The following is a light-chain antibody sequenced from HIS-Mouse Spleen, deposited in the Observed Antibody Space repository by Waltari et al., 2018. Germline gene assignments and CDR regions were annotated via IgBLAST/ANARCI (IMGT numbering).Light chain of an antibody. CDR3: QQYGSSXLT. J-gene: IGKJ4*01. CDR1: QSVSSSY. V-gene: IGKV3-20*01. CDR2: GAS. Sequence: EIVLTQSPGTLSLSPGERATLSCRASQSVSSSYLAWYQQKPGQAPRLLIYGASSRATGIPDRFSGSGXGTDFTLTISRLEPEDFAVXYCQQYGSSXLTFXGGTKVEIK.